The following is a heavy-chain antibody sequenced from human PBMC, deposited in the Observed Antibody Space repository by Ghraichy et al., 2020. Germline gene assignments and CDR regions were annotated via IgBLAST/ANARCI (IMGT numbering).Heavy chain of an antibody. CDR1: GGSFSGYY. D-gene: IGHD5-18*01. CDR2: INHSGST. V-gene: IGHV4-34*01. J-gene: IGHJ4*02. CDR3: ARLYSYGLDY. Sequence: SETLSLTCAVYGGSFSGYYWSWIRQPPGKGLEWIGEINHSGSTNYNPSLKSRVTISVDTSKNQFSLKLSSVTAADTAVYYCARLYSYGLDYWGQGTLVTVSS.